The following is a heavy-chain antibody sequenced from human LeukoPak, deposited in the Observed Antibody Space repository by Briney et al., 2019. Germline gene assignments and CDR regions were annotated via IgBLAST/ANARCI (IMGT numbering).Heavy chain of an antibody. Sequence: GASVKVSCKASGYTFTSYYMHWVRQAPGQGLEWMGIINPSGGSTSYAQKFQGRVTMTRDTSTSTVYMELSSLGSEDTAVYYCARVAKVWGSYRSPDYWGQGTLVTVSS. CDR1: GYTFTSYY. CDR3: ARVAKVWGSYRSPDY. J-gene: IGHJ4*02. D-gene: IGHD3-16*02. V-gene: IGHV1-46*01. CDR2: INPSGGST.